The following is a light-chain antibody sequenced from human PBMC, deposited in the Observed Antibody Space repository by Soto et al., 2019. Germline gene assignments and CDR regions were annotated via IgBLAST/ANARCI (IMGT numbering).Light chain of an antibody. CDR1: QTISSW. V-gene: IGKV1-39*01. CDR2: AGS. Sequence: MTQSPSTLSASVGDRVTITCRASQTISSWLAWYQQKPGKAPILLVYAGSSLQGGVPSRFGGSGSGTDFTLTITSLQPEDFATYYCQQSYSTPTFGGGTKVDIK. J-gene: IGKJ4*01. CDR3: QQSYSTPT.